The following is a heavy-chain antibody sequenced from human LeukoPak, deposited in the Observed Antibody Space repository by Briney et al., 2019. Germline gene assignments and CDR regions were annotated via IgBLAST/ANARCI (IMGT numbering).Heavy chain of an antibody. Sequence: GGSLRLSCAASGFTFSSYEMNWVRQAPGKGLEWVSYISSSGSTIYYADSVKGRFTISRDNAKNSLYLQMNSLRAEDTAVYYCAELGVTMIGGVWGKGTTVTLSS. V-gene: IGHV3-48*03. CDR2: ISSSGSTI. J-gene: IGHJ6*04. D-gene: IGHD3-10*02. CDR1: GFTFSSYE. CDR3: AELGVTMIGGV.